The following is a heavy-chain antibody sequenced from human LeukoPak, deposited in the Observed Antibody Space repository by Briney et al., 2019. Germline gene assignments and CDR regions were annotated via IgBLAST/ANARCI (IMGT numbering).Heavy chain of an antibody. V-gene: IGHV4-39*01. CDR1: GGSISSSSYY. Sequence: PSETLSLTCTASGGSISSSSYYWGWIRQPPGKGLEWIGSIYYSGSTYYNPSLKSRVTISVDTSKNQFSLKLSSVTAADTAVYYCARTPTLRTYYYYMDVWGKGTTVTVSS. J-gene: IGHJ6*03. D-gene: IGHD2-15*01. CDR2: IYYSGST. CDR3: ARTPTLRTYYYYMDV.